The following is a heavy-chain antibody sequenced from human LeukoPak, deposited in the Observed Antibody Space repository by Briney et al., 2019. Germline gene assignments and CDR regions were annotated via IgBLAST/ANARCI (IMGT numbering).Heavy chain of an antibody. J-gene: IGHJ5*02. V-gene: IGHV3-21*01. D-gene: IGHD4-17*01. CDR1: GFTFTSYR. Sequence: IPGGSLRLSCAASGFTFTSYRMNWVRQAPGRGLEWVSSISSSSSYIYYADSVKGRFTISRDNAKNSLYLQMNRLRAGDTAVYYCARDTGAVTTPLNWFDPWGEGTLVTVSS. CDR2: ISSSSSYI. CDR3: ARDTGAVTTPLNWFDP.